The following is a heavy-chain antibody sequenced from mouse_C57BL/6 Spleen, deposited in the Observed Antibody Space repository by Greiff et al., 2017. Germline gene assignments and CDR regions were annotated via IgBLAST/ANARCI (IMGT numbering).Heavy chain of an antibody. CDR1: GYTFTSYW. D-gene: IGHD2-4*01. J-gene: IGHJ4*01. Sequence: VQLQQPGAELVKPGASVTMSCKASGYTFTSYWITWVKQRPGQGLAWIGDFYPGSGSTNYNEKFKSKATLTVDTSSSTAYMQLSSLTSEDSAVYYCARSDDYVGWYAMDYWGQGTSVTVSS. V-gene: IGHV1-55*01. CDR2: FYPGSGST. CDR3: ARSDDYVGWYAMDY.